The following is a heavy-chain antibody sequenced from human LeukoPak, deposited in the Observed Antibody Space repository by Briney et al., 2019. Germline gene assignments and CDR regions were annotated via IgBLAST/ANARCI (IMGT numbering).Heavy chain of an antibody. CDR1: GFTFTDYF. J-gene: IGHJ4*02. Sequence: GGSLRLSCVASGFTFTDYFMSWVRQAPGKGLEWVASIKHNGGEKYYVDSVKGRFTISRDNAKNSLYLEMSSLRVEDTAVYYCAKQLGYCSDGSCYFPYWGQGTLATVSS. CDR2: IKHNGGEK. CDR3: AKQLGYCSDGSCYFPY. V-gene: IGHV3-7*01. D-gene: IGHD2-15*01.